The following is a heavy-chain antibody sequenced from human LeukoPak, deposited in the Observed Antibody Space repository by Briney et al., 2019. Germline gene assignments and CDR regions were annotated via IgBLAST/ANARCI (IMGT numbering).Heavy chain of an antibody. CDR3: ARSMYGEGRRIIDFDY. D-gene: IGHD4/OR15-4a*01. Sequence: GGSLRLSCAASGFTFSDYYMSWIRQAPGKGLEWVAFIRYDGSNKYYADSVKGRFTISRDNSKNTLYLQMNSLRAEDTAVYYCARSMYGEGRRIIDFDYWGQGSLLTVSS. CDR1: GFTFSDYY. J-gene: IGHJ4*02. CDR2: IRYDGSNK. V-gene: IGHV3-30*02.